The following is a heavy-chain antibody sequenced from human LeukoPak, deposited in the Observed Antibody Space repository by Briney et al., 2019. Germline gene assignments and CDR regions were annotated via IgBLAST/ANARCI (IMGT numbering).Heavy chain of an antibody. CDR3: AKHPSTLFDY. D-gene: IGHD4-11*01. V-gene: IGHV3-48*04. Sequence: GGSLRLSCAASGFTFSSYSMNWVRQAPGKGLEWVSYISSSSSTIYYADSVKGRFTISRDNAKNSLYLQMNSLRAEDTAVYYCAKHPSTLFDYWGQGTLVTVSS. CDR1: GFTFSSYS. CDR2: ISSSSSTI. J-gene: IGHJ4*02.